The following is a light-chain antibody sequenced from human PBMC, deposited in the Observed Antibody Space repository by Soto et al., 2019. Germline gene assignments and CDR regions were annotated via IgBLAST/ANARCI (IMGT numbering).Light chain of an antibody. J-gene: IGLJ1*01. CDR3: SSYTSSSFYV. Sequence: QSALTQPASVSGSPGQSITISCTGTSSDVGGYNYVSWYQQHPGKAPKLMIYDVSNRPSGVSNRFSGSKSGNTASLTISGLQDEDEAHYYCSSYTSSSFYVFGTGTKVTVL. CDR2: DVS. V-gene: IGLV2-14*01. CDR1: SSDVGGYNY.